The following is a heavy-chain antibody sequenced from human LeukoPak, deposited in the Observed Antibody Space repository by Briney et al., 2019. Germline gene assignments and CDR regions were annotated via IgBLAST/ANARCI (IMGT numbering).Heavy chain of an antibody. Sequence: GGSLRLSCAASGVTFSSYGMHWVRQAPGKGLEWVALISSDGNDKLYGDSVKGRFTISRDDSKSTLYLHMNSLRAEDTAVYYCARVYYDSSGYYYGDYFDYWGQGTLVTVSS. V-gene: IGHV3-30*03. CDR3: ARVYYDSSGYYYGDYFDY. CDR1: GVTFSSYG. CDR2: ISSDGNDK. D-gene: IGHD3-22*01. J-gene: IGHJ4*02.